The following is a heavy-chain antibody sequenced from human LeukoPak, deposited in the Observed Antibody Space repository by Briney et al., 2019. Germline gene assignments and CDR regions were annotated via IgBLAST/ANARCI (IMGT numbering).Heavy chain of an antibody. D-gene: IGHD5-24*01. J-gene: IGHJ3*02. Sequence: GGSLRLSCAASGFTFTTYWMTWVRQAPGKGLEWVANIKQDGSEKYYVDSVKGRFTISRDNAKNSLYLQMNSLRAEDTAVYYCAREVEMATNGYAFDIWGQGTMVTVSS. CDR3: AREVEMATNGYAFDI. CDR1: GFTFTTYW. V-gene: IGHV3-7*01. CDR2: IKQDGSEK.